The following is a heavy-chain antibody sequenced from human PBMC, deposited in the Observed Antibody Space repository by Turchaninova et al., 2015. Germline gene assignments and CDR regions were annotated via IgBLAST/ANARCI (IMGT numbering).Heavy chain of an antibody. J-gene: IGHJ6*02. CDR3: TRLADNSDWYGMDV. Sequence: EVQLVESGGGVVTPGGYLRICCAASGFTFIASPSHCVRRASGIGVGGVGGIKNRTDWYDTELVSSVQGRFTISVDDSKNTSYRQMSSLKSEDTAVDYCTRLADNSDWYGMDVWGQGTTVTVSS. CDR1: GFTFIASP. V-gene: IGHV3-73*02. CDR2: IKNRTDWYDT. D-gene: IGHD3-22*01.